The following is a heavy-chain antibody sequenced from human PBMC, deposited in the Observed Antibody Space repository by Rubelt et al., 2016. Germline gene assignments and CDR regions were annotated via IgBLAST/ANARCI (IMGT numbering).Heavy chain of an antibody. J-gene: IGHJ5*02. V-gene: IGHV4-59*08. CDR3: AGELPAAGAGWFDP. CDR1: TGSISSYY. D-gene: IGHD2-2*01. CDR2: IYYSGST. Sequence: QVQLQESGPGLVKPSETLSLTCTVSTGSISSYYWSWIRQPPGKGLEWLGYIYYSGSTNYNPSLKSRVTMSVDTSKNQFSRKLRSVTAADTAVYYWAGELPAAGAGWFDPWGQGTLVTVSS.